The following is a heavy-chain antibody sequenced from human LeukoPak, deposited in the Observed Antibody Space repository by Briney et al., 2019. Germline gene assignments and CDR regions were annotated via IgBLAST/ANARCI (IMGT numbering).Heavy chain of an antibody. CDR3: ARDSGYYKGYFDY. D-gene: IGHD3-22*01. Sequence: GESLKISCAASGFTFNSYWFHWVRQAPGKGLVWVSRINSDGSDTIYADSVKGRFTISRDNSKNTLYLQMSSLRADDTAVFYCARDSGYYKGYFDYWGQGTLVTVSS. CDR1: GFTFNSYW. CDR2: INSDGSDT. J-gene: IGHJ4*02. V-gene: IGHV3-74*01.